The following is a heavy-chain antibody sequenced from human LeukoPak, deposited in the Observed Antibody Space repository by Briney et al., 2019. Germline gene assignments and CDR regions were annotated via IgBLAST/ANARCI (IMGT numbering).Heavy chain of an antibody. V-gene: IGHV3-7*01. CDR3: ARGGHRQKEF. J-gene: IGHJ4*02. Sequence: GGSLRLSCAASGFTFSSYSMKWVRQAPGKGLEWVAIIKHDGSDKYYVDSVKGRFTISRDNAKNSLYLQMSSLRAEDTAVYYCARGGHRQKEFWGQGTLVTVSS. CDR2: IKHDGSDK. D-gene: IGHD3-10*01. CDR1: GFTFSSYS.